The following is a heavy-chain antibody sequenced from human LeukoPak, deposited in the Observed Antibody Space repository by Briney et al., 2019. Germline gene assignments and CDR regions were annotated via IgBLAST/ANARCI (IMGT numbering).Heavy chain of an antibody. CDR3: ARAGRGGGFDY. Sequence: ASVKVSCKASVYTFTSYYMHWVRQAPGQGLEWMGIINPSVGSTSYAQKFQGRLTMTRDTSTSTVYMELSSLRSEDTAVYYCARAGRGGGFDYWGQGTLVIVSS. CDR1: VYTFTSYY. J-gene: IGHJ4*02. CDR2: INPSVGST. D-gene: IGHD1-14*01. V-gene: IGHV1-46*01.